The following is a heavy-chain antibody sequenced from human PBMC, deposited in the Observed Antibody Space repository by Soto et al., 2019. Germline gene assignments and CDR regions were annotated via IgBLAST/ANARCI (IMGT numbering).Heavy chain of an antibody. V-gene: IGHV4-59*01. J-gene: IGHJ4*02. CDR1: GGSINNNF. CDR3: ARGLYGDFYFDL. CDR2: VYYDGHT. Sequence: PSETLSLTCTVSGGSINNNFWGWIRQPPGKGLEWIGYVYYDGHTDYNPSLESRVTIAVDTSKNQFSLRLTSVTAADTAVYYCARGLYGDFYFDLWGQGTLVT. D-gene: IGHD4-17*01.